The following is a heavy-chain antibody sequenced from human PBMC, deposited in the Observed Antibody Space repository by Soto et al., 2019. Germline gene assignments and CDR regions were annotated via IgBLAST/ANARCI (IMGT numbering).Heavy chain of an antibody. D-gene: IGHD2-15*01. Sequence: QVQLVQSGAEVKKPGASVKVSCKASGYTFTSYYMHWVRQAPGQGLEWMGIINPSGGSTSDAQKFQGRVTMTRDTPTGTVYMELSSLRSEDTAVYYCARVYCSGGSCYGIDYWGQGTLVTVSS. V-gene: IGHV1-46*01. CDR1: GYTFTSYY. J-gene: IGHJ4*02. CDR3: ARVYCSGGSCYGIDY. CDR2: INPSGGST.